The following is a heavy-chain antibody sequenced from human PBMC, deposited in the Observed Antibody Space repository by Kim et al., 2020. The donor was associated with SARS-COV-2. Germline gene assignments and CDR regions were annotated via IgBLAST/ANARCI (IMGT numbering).Heavy chain of an antibody. CDR3: AKGSHYYVSGSASYYFDY. J-gene: IGHJ4*02. Sequence: RRLTISTDNAENTLYLQMNSLGAEDTAVYYCAKGSHYYVSGSASYYFDYWGQGTLVTVSS. D-gene: IGHD3-10*01. V-gene: IGHV3-23*01.